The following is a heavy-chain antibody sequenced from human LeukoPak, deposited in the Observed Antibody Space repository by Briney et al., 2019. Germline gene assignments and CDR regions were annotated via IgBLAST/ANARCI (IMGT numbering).Heavy chain of an antibody. CDR2: INPNSGDT. CDR1: GYSFTGYY. V-gene: IGHV1-2*02. J-gene: IGHJ4*02. Sequence: GASVKVSCKASGYSFTGYYMHWVRQAPGQGLEWMGWINPNSGDTHYSQKFQGRVTMTRDTSISTAYMEVSRLRSDDTAVYYCVREKDTAVVNELDYWGQGTLVTVSS. D-gene: IGHD5-18*01. CDR3: VREKDTAVVNELDY.